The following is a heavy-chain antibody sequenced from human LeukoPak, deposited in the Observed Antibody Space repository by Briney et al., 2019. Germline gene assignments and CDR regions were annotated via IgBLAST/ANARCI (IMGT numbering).Heavy chain of an antibody. CDR1: GFTFRSYG. D-gene: IGHD3-10*01. J-gene: IGHJ4*02. V-gene: IGHV3-23*01. CDR2: ISGRGAST. CDR3: AKDRVGELPATAHFQSDY. Sequence: PGGSLRLSCAASGFTFRSYGMSWVRQAPGKGLEWVSAISGRGASTFYADSVKGRFTISRDNSKNTLYLQMNSLRAEDTAVYYCAKDRVGELPATAHFQSDYWGQGTLVTVSS.